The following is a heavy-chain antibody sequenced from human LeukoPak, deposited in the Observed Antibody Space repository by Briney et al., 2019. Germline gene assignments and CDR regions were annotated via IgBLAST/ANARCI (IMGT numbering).Heavy chain of an antibody. Sequence: PSETLSLTCAVYGGSFSGYYWSWIRQPPGKGLEWGGEINHSGSTNYNPSLKSRVTISVDTSKNQFSLKLSSVTAADTAVYYCARVMAPNCSGGSCYPVDAFDIWGQGTMVTVSS. CDR1: GGSFSGYY. CDR3: ARVMAPNCSGGSCYPVDAFDI. CDR2: INHSGST. V-gene: IGHV4-34*01. D-gene: IGHD2-15*01. J-gene: IGHJ3*02.